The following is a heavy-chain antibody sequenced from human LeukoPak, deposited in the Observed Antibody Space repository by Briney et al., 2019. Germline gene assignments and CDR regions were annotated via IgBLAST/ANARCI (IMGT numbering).Heavy chain of an antibody. J-gene: IGHJ4*02. D-gene: IGHD6-19*01. Sequence: GGSLRLSCAASGFTFSSYAMSWVRQAPGKGLEWVSAISGSGGSTYYADSVKGRFTISRDNSKNTPYLQMNSLRAEDTAVYYCAKVRGYSSGWYYFDYWGQGTLVTVSS. CDR2: ISGSGGST. CDR3: AKVRGYSSGWYYFDY. CDR1: GFTFSSYA. V-gene: IGHV3-23*01.